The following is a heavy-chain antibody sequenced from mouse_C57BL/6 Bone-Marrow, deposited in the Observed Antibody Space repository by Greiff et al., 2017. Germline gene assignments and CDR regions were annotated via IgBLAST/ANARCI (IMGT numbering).Heavy chain of an antibody. CDR2: ISYDGSN. V-gene: IGHV3-6*01. CDR1: GYSITSGYY. CDR3: ASGRHYGSSLFDY. Sequence: EVKLMESGPGLVKPSQSLSLTCSVTGYSITSGYYWNWIRQFPGNKLEWMGYISYDGSNNYNPSLKNRISITRDTSKNQFFLKLNSVTTEDTATYYCASGRHYGSSLFDYWGQGTTLTVSS. J-gene: IGHJ2*01. D-gene: IGHD1-1*01.